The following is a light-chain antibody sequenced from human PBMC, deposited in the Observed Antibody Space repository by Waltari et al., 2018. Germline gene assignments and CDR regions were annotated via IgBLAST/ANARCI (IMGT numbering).Light chain of an antibody. V-gene: IGKV3-11*01. CDR1: QSVGSS. Sequence: EIILTQSPVTLSSSPGERATLSCRASQSVGSSLVWYQHKPGQPPRLLIYNASKRATGISDRFSGTGSGTDFTLTISSLEPEDFAVYYCQQRSHFYTFGGGTKVEMK. J-gene: IGKJ4*01. CDR3: QQRSHFYT. CDR2: NAS.